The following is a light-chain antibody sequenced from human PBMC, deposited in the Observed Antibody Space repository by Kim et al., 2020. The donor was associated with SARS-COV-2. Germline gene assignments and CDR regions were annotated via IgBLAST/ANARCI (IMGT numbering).Light chain of an antibody. Sequence: SPGERATLSCRASQSVSGNLAWFQHRPGQAPRVLIYGASTRATGIPARFSGSGSGTQFTLTISSLQSEDFADYYCQQYSDWPFTFGPGTKGDIK. V-gene: IGKV3D-15*01. CDR1: QSVSGN. J-gene: IGKJ3*01. CDR3: QQYSDWPFT. CDR2: GAS.